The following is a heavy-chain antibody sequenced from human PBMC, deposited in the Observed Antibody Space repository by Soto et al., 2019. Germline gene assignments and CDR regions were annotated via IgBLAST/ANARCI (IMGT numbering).Heavy chain of an antibody. CDR3: AAIREVDV. J-gene: IGHJ6*02. CDR1: GFTFSSYA. D-gene: IGHD1-26*01. V-gene: IGHV3-30*03. CDR2: ISYDGYSK. Sequence: GGSLRLSCAASGFTFSSYAMHWVRQAPGKGLEWVALISYDGYSKWYADAVKGRFTISSDNSNNTLFLEMNSLRADDTAVYFCAAIREVDVWGQGTTVTVSS.